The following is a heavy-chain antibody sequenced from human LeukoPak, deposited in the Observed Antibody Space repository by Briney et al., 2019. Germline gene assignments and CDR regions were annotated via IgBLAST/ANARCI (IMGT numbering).Heavy chain of an antibody. CDR2: INPNSGGT. D-gene: IGHD3-3*01. V-gene: IGHV1-2*02. CDR1: GYTFTGYY. Sequence: RASVKVSCKASGYTFTGYYMHWVRQAPGQGPEWMGWINPNSGGTNYAQKLQGRVTMTTDTSTSTAYMELRSLRSDDTAVYYCAREGVYYDFWSGYQGLFPYYMDVWGKGTTVTVSS. CDR3: AREGVYYDFWSGYQGLFPYYMDV. J-gene: IGHJ6*03.